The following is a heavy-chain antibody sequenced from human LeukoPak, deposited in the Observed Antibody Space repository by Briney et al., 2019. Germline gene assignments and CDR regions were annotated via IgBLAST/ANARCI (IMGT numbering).Heavy chain of an antibody. D-gene: IGHD2-2*01. CDR1: GYTFTSYA. J-gene: IGHJ4*02. Sequence: ASVKVSCKASGYTFTSYAMHWVRQAPGQRLEWMGWINAGNGNTKYSQKFQGRVTITRDTSASTAYMELSSLRSEDAAVYYCARETGYCSSTSCYVLFDYWGQGTLVTVPS. V-gene: IGHV1-3*01. CDR2: INAGNGNT. CDR3: ARETGYCSSTSCYVLFDY.